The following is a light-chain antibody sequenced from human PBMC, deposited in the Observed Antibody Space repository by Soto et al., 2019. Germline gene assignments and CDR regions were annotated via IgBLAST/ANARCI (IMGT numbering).Light chain of an antibody. CDR1: QSMNSW. CDR2: DAS. J-gene: IGKJ2*01. V-gene: IGKV1-5*01. Sequence: DIQVTQSPSTLSASVGDRVKITCRASQSMNSWLAWYQQKPGKAPKLLIYDASSLQSGVPSRVSGSGSGTEFTLTISGLQPDDFATDYCQQYKSYSSSDTFGQGTTLEIK. CDR3: QQYKSYSSSDT.